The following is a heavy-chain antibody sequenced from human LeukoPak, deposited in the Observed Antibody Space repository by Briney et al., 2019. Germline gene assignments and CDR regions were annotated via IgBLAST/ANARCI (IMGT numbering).Heavy chain of an antibody. Sequence: PSETLSLTCTVSGGSISSSSYYWGWIRQPPGKGLEWTGSIYYSGSTYYNPSLKSRVTISVDTSKNQFSLKLSSVTAADTAVYYCARQRYSSSWVHDYWGQGTLVTVSS. CDR1: GGSISSSSYY. J-gene: IGHJ4*02. CDR3: ARQRYSSSWVHDY. V-gene: IGHV4-39*01. CDR2: IYYSGST. D-gene: IGHD6-13*01.